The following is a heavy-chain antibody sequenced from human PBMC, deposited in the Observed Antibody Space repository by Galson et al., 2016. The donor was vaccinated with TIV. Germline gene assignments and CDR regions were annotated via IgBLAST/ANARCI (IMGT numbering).Heavy chain of an antibody. Sequence: SVKVSCKASGDTFSGYYIYWVRQAPGQGLAWMGWINPKSGSTKYAQRFQRRVTMTRATSISTAYMEVSWLRPDDTALFYCARVVSGGYVDVWGKGTTVTVSS. CDR2: INPKSGST. D-gene: IGHD3-16*01. CDR1: GDTFSGYY. V-gene: IGHV1-2*02. J-gene: IGHJ6*04. CDR3: ARVVSGGYVDV.